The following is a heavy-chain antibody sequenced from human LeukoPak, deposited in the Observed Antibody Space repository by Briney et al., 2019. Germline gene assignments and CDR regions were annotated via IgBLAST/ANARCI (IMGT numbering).Heavy chain of an antibody. CDR2: IKSRTDGGTT. D-gene: IGHD2-15*01. J-gene: IGHJ4*02. Sequence: GRSLRLSCAASGFTFSNAWMSWVRQAPGKGLEWVGRIKSRTDGGTTDHAASVKGRFTISRDDSKNTLYLQLNSLKTEDTAVYYCTTGAAGNWGQGALVTVSS. V-gene: IGHV3-15*01. CDR3: TTGAAGN. CDR1: GFTFSNAW.